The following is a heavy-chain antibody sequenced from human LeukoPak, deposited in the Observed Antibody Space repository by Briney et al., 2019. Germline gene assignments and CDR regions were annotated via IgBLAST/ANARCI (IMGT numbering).Heavy chain of an antibody. V-gene: IGHV4-59*01. Sequence: PSETLSLTCTVSGGSISSYYWSWIRQPPGKGLEWIGYIYHSGSTNYNPSLKSRVTISVDTSKNQFSLKLSSVTAADTAVYYCARSSGWYYFDYWGQGTLVTVSS. D-gene: IGHD6-19*01. CDR3: ARSSGWYYFDY. J-gene: IGHJ4*02. CDR2: IYHSGST. CDR1: GGSISSYY.